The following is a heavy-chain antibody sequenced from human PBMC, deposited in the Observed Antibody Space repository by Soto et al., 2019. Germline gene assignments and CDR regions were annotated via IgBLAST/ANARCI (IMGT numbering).Heavy chain of an antibody. Sequence: QVQLVQSGAEVKKPGASVKVSCKASGYTFTDYYMHWVRQAPGQGLEWMGWINPNGGGTNYAQKFQDWVTMTRDTSISTAYMELSRLKSDDTAVYYCAREVVVGAIYGMDVWGQGTTVTVSS. CDR1: GYTFTDYY. J-gene: IGHJ6*02. CDR2: INPNGGGT. CDR3: AREVVVGAIYGMDV. V-gene: IGHV1-2*04. D-gene: IGHD2-15*01.